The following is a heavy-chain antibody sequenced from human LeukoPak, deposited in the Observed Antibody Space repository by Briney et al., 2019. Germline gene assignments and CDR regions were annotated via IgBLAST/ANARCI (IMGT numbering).Heavy chain of an antibody. V-gene: IGHV1-69*05. J-gene: IGHJ6*03. CDR1: GGTFSSYA. D-gene: IGHD4-11*01. CDR3: ATTGAADYSKPFFYYMDV. CDR2: IIPIFGTA. Sequence: SVKVSCKASGGTFSSYAISWVRQAPGQGLEWMGGIIPIFGTANYAQKFQGRVTITTDESTSTAYMELSSLRSEDTAVYYCATTGAADYSKPFFYYMDVWGKGTTVTVSS.